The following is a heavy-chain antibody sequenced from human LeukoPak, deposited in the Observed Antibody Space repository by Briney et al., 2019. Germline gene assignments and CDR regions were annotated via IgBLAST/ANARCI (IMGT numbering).Heavy chain of an antibody. D-gene: IGHD3-22*01. CDR1: GGSISSGSSA. CDR2: IYLSGTT. Sequence: SQTLSLTCAVSGGSISSGSSAWSWIRQPPGKGLESIGYIYLSGTTYRNPSLKSRVTISLDRSKHQFSLNLKSVTAADTAVYFCARAVYYYDSSGYYYGVYFDYWGQGTLVTVSP. V-gene: IGHV4-30-2*01. J-gene: IGHJ4*02. CDR3: ARAVYYYDSSGYYYGVYFDY.